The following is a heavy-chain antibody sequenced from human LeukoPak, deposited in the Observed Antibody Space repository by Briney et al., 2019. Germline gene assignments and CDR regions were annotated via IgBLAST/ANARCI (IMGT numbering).Heavy chain of an antibody. D-gene: IGHD3-3*01. V-gene: IGHV1-8*01. Sequence: ASVKVSCTASGYTFTSYDINWVRQATGQGLEWMGWMNPNSGNTGYAQKLQGRVTMTTDTSTSTAYMELRSLRSDDTAVYYCARDLEGYDFWSGYSPYYYYGMDVWGQGTTVTVSS. CDR1: GYTFTSYD. CDR2: MNPNSGNT. J-gene: IGHJ6*02. CDR3: ARDLEGYDFWSGYSPYYYYGMDV.